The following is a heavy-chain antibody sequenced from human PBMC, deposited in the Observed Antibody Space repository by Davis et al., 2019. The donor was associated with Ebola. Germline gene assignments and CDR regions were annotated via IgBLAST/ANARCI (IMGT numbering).Heavy chain of an antibody. CDR1: GFTFSRNG. Sequence: GESLKISCAASGFTFSRNGMHWVRQAPGKGLEWVSGISGSGGSTYYADYAKGRFTISRDNSKNTLYLKMNSLRAEDTAVYYCARGSRRTWQLAYYYYGMDVWGQGTTVTVSS. D-gene: IGHD6-6*01. CDR2: ISGSGGST. J-gene: IGHJ6*02. CDR3: ARGSRRTWQLAYYYYGMDV. V-gene: IGHV3-23*01.